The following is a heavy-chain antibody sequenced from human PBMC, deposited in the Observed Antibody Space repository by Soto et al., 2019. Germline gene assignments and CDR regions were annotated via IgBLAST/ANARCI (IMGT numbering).Heavy chain of an antibody. CDR3: ARGLGILTGYSLIRFDP. CDR2: IYHSGST. J-gene: IGHJ5*02. Sequence: SETLSLTCAVSGGSISSGGYSWSWIRQPPGKGLEWIGYIYHSGSTYYNPSLKSRVTISVDRSKNQLSLRLSSVTAADTAVYYCARGLGILTGYSLIRFDPWGQGTLVTVSS. D-gene: IGHD3-9*01. CDR1: GGSISSGGYS. V-gene: IGHV4-30-2*01.